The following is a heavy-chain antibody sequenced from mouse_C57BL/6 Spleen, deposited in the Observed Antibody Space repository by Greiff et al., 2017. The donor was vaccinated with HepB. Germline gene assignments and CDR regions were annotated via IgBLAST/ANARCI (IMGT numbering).Heavy chain of an antibody. CDR1: GYTFTSYW. Sequence: QVHVKQPGAELVKPGASVKMSCKASGYTFTSYWITWVKQRPGQGLEWIGDIYPGSGSTNYNEKFKSKATLAVDTSSSTAYMQLRSLTSEDSAVYYCAKGFFYDWGQGTTLTVSS. V-gene: IGHV1-55*01. CDR2: IYPGSGST. CDR3: AKGFFYD. J-gene: IGHJ2*01.